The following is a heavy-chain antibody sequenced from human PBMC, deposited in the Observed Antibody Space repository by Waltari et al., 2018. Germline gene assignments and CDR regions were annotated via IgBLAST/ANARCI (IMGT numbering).Heavy chain of an antibody. D-gene: IGHD6-19*01. CDR2: IYHSGST. CDR1: GGPIRSGGYS. Sequence: QLQLQESGSGLVKPSQTLSLTCAVSGGPIRSGGYSWSWLRQPPGKGLEWIGYIYHSGSTYYNPSLKSRVTISVDRSKNQFSLKLSSVTAADTAVYYCAREVEGAGTSFFDYWGQGTLVTVSS. CDR3: AREVEGAGTSFFDY. V-gene: IGHV4-30-2*01. J-gene: IGHJ4*02.